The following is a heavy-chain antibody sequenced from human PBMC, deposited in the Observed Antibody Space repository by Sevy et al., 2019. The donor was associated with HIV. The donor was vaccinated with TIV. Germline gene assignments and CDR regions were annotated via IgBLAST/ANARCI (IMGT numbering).Heavy chain of an antibody. CDR2: ISGSGGSGTKT. V-gene: IGHV3-23*01. CDR3: ARKYDSSGYFDY. D-gene: IGHD3-22*01. CDR1: GFTFSNYA. Sequence: GGSLRLSCAASGFTFSNYAMNWVRQAPGKGLEWVSGISGSGGSGTKTNYADSVKGRFTISRDDSKNSLFLHLNSLRAEDKAIYYCARKYDSSGYFDYWGQGTLVTASS. J-gene: IGHJ4*02.